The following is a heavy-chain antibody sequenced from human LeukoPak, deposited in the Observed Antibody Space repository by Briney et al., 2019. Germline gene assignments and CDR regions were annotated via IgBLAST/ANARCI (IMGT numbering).Heavy chain of an antibody. CDR2: IYYSGST. J-gene: IGHJ4*02. D-gene: IGHD2-15*01. CDR3: ALYCSGGSCYPYYFDY. V-gene: IGHV4-30-4*01. CDR1: GGSISSGDYY. Sequence: SETLSLTCTVSGGSISSGDYYWSWIRQPPGKGLEWIGYIYYSGSTYYNPSLKSRVTISVDTSKNQFSLKMSSVTAADPAVYYCALYCSGGSCYPYYFDYWGQGTLVTVSS.